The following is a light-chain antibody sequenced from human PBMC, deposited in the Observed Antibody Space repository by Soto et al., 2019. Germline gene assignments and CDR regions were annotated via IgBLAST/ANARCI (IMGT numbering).Light chain of an antibody. CDR3: QQYGRSPTT. CDR2: DTS. V-gene: IGKV3-20*01. J-gene: IGKJ1*01. CDR1: QRVGSSY. Sequence: EIELTQSPGTLSLSPGERATLSCRASQRVGSSYLAWYQHKPDQAPRLLIYDTSNRATGVPARFSGSGSGTDFTLTISRLEPEDFAVYYCQQYGRSPTTFGQGTKVDIK.